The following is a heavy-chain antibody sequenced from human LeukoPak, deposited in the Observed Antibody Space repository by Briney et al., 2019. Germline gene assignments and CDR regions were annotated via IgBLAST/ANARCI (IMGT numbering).Heavy chain of an antibody. Sequence: SETLSLTCTVSGGSISSGSYYWSWIRQPAGKGLEWFGRIYASGFTNYNPSLKSRVTISVDTSKNQFYLKLSSVTAADTAVYYCARELLGYCSGGNCYSVNWFDPWGQGTLVTVSS. CDR3: ARELLGYCSGGNCYSVNWFDP. CDR1: GGSISSGSYY. J-gene: IGHJ5*02. D-gene: IGHD2-15*01. V-gene: IGHV4-61*02. CDR2: IYASGFT.